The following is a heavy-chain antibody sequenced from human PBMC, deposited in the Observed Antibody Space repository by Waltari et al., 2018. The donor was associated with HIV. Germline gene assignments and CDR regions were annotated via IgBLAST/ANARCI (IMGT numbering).Heavy chain of an antibody. CDR2: IYYSGST. V-gene: IGHV4-39*01. D-gene: IGHD2-2*01. CDR3: ARPIVVGALGYGMDV. Sequence: QLQLQESGPGLVKPSETLSLTCTVSGGSISSSSYSWGWIRQPPGKGLEWIGSIYYSGSTYYNPSLKSRVTISVDTSKNQFSLKLSSVTAADTAVYYCARPIVVGALGYGMDVWGQGTTVTVSS. CDR1: GGSISSSSYS. J-gene: IGHJ6*02.